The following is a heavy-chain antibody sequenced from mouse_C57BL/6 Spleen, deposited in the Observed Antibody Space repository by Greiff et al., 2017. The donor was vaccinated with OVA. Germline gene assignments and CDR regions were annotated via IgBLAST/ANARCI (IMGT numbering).Heavy chain of an antibody. J-gene: IGHJ4*01. V-gene: IGHV1-64*01. CDR3: ARSPTYGSAMDY. CDR1: GYTFTSYW. CDR2: IHPNSGST. D-gene: IGHD1-1*01. Sequence: VQLQQPGAELVKPGASVKLSCKASGYTFTSYWMHWVKQRPGQGLEWIGMIHPNSGSTNYNEKFKSKATLTVDKSSSTAYMQLSSLTSEDSAVYYCARSPTYGSAMDYWGQGTSVTVSS.